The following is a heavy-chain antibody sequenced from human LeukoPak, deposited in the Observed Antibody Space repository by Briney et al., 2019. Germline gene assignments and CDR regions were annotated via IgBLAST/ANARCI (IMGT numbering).Heavy chain of an antibody. CDR2: ISWKSDSM. Sequence: GGSLRLSCAASGFTFDDYTMHWVRQAPGKGLEWVSGISWKSDSMRYADSVKGRFTVSRDNAKNSLYLEMNSLRPEDTAFYYCAKDGGHSSVLYYFESWGQGTLVTVSS. CDR3: AKDGGHSSVLYYFES. J-gene: IGHJ4*02. CDR1: GFTFDDYT. V-gene: IGHV3-9*01. D-gene: IGHD6-19*01.